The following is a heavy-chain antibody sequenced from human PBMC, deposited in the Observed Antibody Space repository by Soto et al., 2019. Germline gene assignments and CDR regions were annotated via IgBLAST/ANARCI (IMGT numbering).Heavy chain of an antibody. CDR1: GGSISSSSYY. D-gene: IGHD6-13*01. CDR3: ATQQLAYYYYGMDV. V-gene: IGHV4-39*01. Sequence: SETLSLTCTVSGGSISSSSYYWGWFRQPPGKGLEWIGSIYYSGNTYYNPSLKSRVTISVDTAKNQFSLKLSSVTAADTAVYYCATQQLAYYYYGMDVWGQGTTVT. J-gene: IGHJ6*02. CDR2: IYYSGNT.